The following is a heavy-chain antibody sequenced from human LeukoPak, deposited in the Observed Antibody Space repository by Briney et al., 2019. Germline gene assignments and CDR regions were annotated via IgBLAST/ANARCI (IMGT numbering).Heavy chain of an antibody. CDR3: AREGTSGYSRN. J-gene: IGHJ4*02. CDR1: GYSVSSNNAA. D-gene: IGHD3-22*01. CDR2: TYYRSKWYN. V-gene: IGHV6-1*01. Sequence: SQTLSLTCAISGYSVSSNNAAWNWTRPPRSGVLEWLGRTYYRSKWYNEYGSSVKSRITINPDTSKNQFSLQLNSVTPEDTAVYYCAREGTSGYSRNWGQGTLVTVSS.